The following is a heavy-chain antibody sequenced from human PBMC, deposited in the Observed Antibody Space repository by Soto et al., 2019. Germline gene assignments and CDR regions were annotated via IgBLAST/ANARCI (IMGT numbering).Heavy chain of an antibody. CDR1: GFAFDDYA. CDR3: VKDIEENQLLYDGFDI. J-gene: IGHJ3*02. V-gene: IGHV3-9*01. Sequence: GGSLRLSCAASGFAFDDYAMHSVRQAPGKGLEWVSGISFDSGSIGYADSVRGRFTISRDDARNSLYLHMNSLRAEDTALYYCVKDIEENQLLYDGFDIWGQGTMVTVSS. CDR2: ISFDSGSI. D-gene: IGHD2-2*01.